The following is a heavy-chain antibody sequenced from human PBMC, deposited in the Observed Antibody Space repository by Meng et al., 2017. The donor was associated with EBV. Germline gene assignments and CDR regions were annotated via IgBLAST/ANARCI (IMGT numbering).Heavy chain of an antibody. CDR1: GYTFTSYD. Sequence: QVQLVQSGAEVKKPGASVKVSCKASGYTFTSYDINWVRQATGQGLEWMGWMNPNSGNTGYAQKFQGRVTMTRNTSISTAYMELSSLRSEDTAMYYCARGPYYYDSSGYYYGEFDPWGQGTLVTVSS. J-gene: IGHJ5*02. V-gene: IGHV1-8*01. D-gene: IGHD3-22*01. CDR3: ARGPYYYDSSGYYYGEFDP. CDR2: MNPNSGNT.